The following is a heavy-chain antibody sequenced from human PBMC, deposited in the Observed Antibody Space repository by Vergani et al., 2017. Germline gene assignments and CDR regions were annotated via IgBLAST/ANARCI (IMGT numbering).Heavy chain of an antibody. CDR1: GGTFSSYA. J-gene: IGHJ6*02. CDR3: ARELGPHSVVVTANYGMDV. Sequence: QVQLVQSGAEVKKPGSSVKVSCKASGGTFSSYAISWVRQAPGQGLEWMGRIIPIFGTANYAQKFQGRVTITADESTSTAYMELSSLRSEDTAVYYCARELGPHSVVVTANYGMDVWGQGTTVTVSS. D-gene: IGHD2-21*02. V-gene: IGHV1-69*13. CDR2: IIPIFGTA.